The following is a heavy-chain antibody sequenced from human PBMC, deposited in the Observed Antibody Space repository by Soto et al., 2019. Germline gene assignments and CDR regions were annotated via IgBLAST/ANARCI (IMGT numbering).Heavy chain of an antibody. CDR2: IYYSGST. V-gene: IGHV4-59*12. CDR3: AREVADYVWGSYRPDSHFDY. J-gene: IGHJ4*02. D-gene: IGHD3-16*02. CDR1: GGSFSGYY. Sequence: SETLSLTCAVYGGSFSGYYWSWIRQPPGKGLEWIGYIYYSGSTYYNPSLKSRVTISVDTSKNQFSLKLSSVTAADTAVYYCAREVADYVWGSYRPDSHFDYWGQGTLVTVSS.